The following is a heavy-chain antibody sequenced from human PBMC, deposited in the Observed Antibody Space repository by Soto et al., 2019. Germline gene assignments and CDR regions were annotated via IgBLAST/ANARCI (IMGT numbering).Heavy chain of an antibody. CDR1: GFTFSNYG. J-gene: IGHJ4*02. D-gene: IGHD2-15*01. CDR3: AKEWMVAATLFDY. CDR2: ILYDGINK. Sequence: QVRLVESGGGVVQPGRSLRLSCAASGFTFSNYGMYWVRQAPGKGLEWVAVILYDGINKYYADSVKGRFTISRDNSKSTLYLQMNSLRTEDTAVYYCAKEWMVAATLFDYWGQGTLFTVSS. V-gene: IGHV3-30*18.